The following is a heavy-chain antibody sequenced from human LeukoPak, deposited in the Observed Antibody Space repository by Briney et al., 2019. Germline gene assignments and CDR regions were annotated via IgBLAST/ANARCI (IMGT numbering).Heavy chain of an antibody. V-gene: IGHV4-59*01. J-gene: IGHJ4*02. CDR2: IYYSGST. D-gene: IGHD5-18*01. CDR3: ARDGYSYGFGY. Sequence: PETLSLTCTVSGGSISSYYWSWIRQPPGKGLEWIGYIYYSGSTNYNPSLKSRVTISVDTSKNQFSLKLSSVTAADTAVYYCARDGYSYGFGYWGQGTLVTVSS. CDR1: GGSISSYY.